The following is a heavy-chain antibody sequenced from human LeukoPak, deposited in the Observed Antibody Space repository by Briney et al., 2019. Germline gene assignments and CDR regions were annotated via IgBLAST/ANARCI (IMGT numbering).Heavy chain of an antibody. CDR1: GGSIGSYH. CDR3: ARELSPARSYSNYYPFDY. CDR2: IHYNGGS. D-gene: IGHD4-11*01. V-gene: IGHV4-59*12. J-gene: IGHJ4*02. Sequence: SETLSLTCTVSGGSIGSYHWSWIRQPPGKGLEWIGYIHYNGGSEYNPSLKSRVTISVDTSKNQFSLKLSSVTAADTAVYYCARELSPARSYSNYYPFDYWGQGTLVTVSS.